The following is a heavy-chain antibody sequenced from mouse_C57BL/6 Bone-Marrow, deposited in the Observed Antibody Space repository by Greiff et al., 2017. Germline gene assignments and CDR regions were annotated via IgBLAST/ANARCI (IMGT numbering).Heavy chain of an antibody. V-gene: IGHV5-6*01. Sequence: EVQLVESGGDLVKPGGSLKLSCAASGFTFSSYGMSWVRQTPDKRLEWVATISSGGSYTYYPDSVKGRFTIARDNAKNTLYLQMSSLESEDTAMYYCARRAYYSNYWFAYWGQGTLVTVSA. J-gene: IGHJ3*01. D-gene: IGHD2-5*01. CDR2: ISSGGSYT. CDR1: GFTFSSYG. CDR3: ARRAYYSNYWFAY.